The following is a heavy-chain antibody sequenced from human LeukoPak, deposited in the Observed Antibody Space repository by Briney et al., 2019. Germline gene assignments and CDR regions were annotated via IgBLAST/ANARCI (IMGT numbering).Heavy chain of an antibody. CDR3: ASTYGSGSYSADDAFDI. J-gene: IGHJ3*02. D-gene: IGHD3-10*01. CDR1: GYTLTELS. Sequence: ASVKVSCKVSGYTLTELSMHWVRQAPGQGLEWMGWINTNTGNPTYAQGFTGRFVFSLDTSVSTAYLQISSLKAEDTAVYYCASTYGSGSYSADDAFDIWGQGTMVTVSS. CDR2: INTNTGNP. V-gene: IGHV7-4-1*02.